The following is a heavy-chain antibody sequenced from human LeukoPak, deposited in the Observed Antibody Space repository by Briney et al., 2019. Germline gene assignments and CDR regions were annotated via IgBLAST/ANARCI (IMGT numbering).Heavy chain of an antibody. CDR1: GDSVSSNSAA. Sequence: SQTLSLTCAISGDSVSSNSAAWNWIRQSPSRGLEWLGRTYYRSKWYNDYAVSVKSRITINPDTSKNQFSLQLNSVTPEDTAVYYCAREQEYSYGYYYYYYGMDVWGQGTTVTVSS. J-gene: IGHJ6*02. V-gene: IGHV6-1*01. CDR3: AREQEYSYGYYYYYYGMDV. CDR2: TYYRSKWYN. D-gene: IGHD5-18*01.